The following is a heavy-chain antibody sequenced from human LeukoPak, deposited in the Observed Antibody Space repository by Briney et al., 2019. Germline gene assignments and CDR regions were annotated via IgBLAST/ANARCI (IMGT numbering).Heavy chain of an antibody. V-gene: IGHV4-39*01. CDR2: IYYSGST. D-gene: IGHD6-13*01. J-gene: IGHJ5*02. CDR3: AAQGASAGLSWFDP. CDR1: GASISSSAYY. Sequence: PSETLSLTCTVSGASISSSAYYWGWIRQPPGQGLEWIASIYYSGSTYSNPSLRSRVTISVDTSKNQFSLKLSSVTAADTAVYYCAAQGASAGLSWFDPWGQGTLVTVSS.